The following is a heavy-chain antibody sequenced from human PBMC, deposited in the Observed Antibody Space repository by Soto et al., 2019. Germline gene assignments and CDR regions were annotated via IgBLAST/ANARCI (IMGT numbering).Heavy chain of an antibody. CDR1: GFTFSSYD. CDR3: ASPSSDFHYGMDV. CDR2: ISSSSSTI. Sequence: EVQLVESGGGLVQPGGSLRLSCAASGFTFSSYDMNWVRQAPGKGLECVSYISSSSSTIYYADSVKGRFTISRDNSKNTLYLQMNSLRAEDTAVYYCASPSSDFHYGMDVWGQGTTVTVSS. D-gene: IGHD2-2*01. V-gene: IGHV3-48*01. J-gene: IGHJ6*02.